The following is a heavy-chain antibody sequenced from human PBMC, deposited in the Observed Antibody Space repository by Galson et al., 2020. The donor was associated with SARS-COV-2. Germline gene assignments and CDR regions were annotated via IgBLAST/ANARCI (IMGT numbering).Heavy chain of an antibody. Sequence: TPGKGLEWIGSIYYSGSTYYNPSLKSRVTISVDTSKNQFSRKLSSVTAADTAVYYCARLLDCSGGSCPHNWFDPWGQGTLV. CDR2: IYYSGST. J-gene: IGHJ5*02. CDR3: ARLLDCSGGSCPHNWFDP. V-gene: IGHV4-39*01. D-gene: IGHD2-15*01.